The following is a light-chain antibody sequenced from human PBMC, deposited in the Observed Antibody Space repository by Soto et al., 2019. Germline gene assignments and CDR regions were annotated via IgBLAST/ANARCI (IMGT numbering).Light chain of an antibody. V-gene: IGKV1-27*01. CDR3: QNYYNAPET. Sequence: DIQMTQSPSSLSASVGDRVTITCRASQGISSYLAWYQQRPGKVPKVLIYAASTLHSGVPSRSSGSGSGTDFTLTISNVQPEDVATYYCQNYYNAPETFGQGTKVEIK. J-gene: IGKJ1*01. CDR1: QGISSY. CDR2: AAS.